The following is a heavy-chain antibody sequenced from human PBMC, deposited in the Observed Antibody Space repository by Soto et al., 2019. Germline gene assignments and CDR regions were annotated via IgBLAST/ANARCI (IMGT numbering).Heavy chain of an antibody. Sequence: QVHLLLQSGAEVKKHGSSVKVACKASGGNPSNSAISWVRQAPGQGLEWMGGIIPVFGIISHAQNFQGRVTITADESPSTDYMALSSLRSEDTAVYFCAGGRIVVAGSSADYSMDVWGQGTTVTVSS. CDR1: GGNPSNSA. V-gene: IGHV1-69*01. CDR2: IIPVFGII. D-gene: IGHD6-19*01. CDR3: AGGRIVVAGSSADYSMDV. J-gene: IGHJ6*02.